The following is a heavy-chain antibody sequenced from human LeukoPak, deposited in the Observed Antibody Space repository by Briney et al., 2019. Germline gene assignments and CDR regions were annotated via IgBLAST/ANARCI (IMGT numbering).Heavy chain of an antibody. CDR1: GYTFTGYY. CDR2: INPNSGGT. Sequence: ASVKVSCKASGYTFTGYYMHWVRQAPGQGLEWMGWINPNSGGTNYAQKFQGRVTMTTDTSTSTAYIELRSLRSDDTAVYYCARDSSGYYVVDYWGQGTLVTVSS. J-gene: IGHJ4*02. V-gene: IGHV1-2*02. D-gene: IGHD3-22*01. CDR3: ARDSSGYYVVDY.